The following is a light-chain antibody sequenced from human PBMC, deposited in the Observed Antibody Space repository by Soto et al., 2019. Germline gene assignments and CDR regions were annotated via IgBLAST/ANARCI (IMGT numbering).Light chain of an antibody. CDR3: DLYMGSGTVV. J-gene: IGLJ2*01. V-gene: IGLV8-61*01. CDR2: NTN. Sequence: QTVVTQEPSFSVSPGGTVTLTCGLSSGSVSASYYPSWYQQTPGQAPRTLIYNTNTRSSGVPDRFSGSILGNKAALTITGAQADDESDYYCDLYMGSGTVVIGGGTKLTVL. CDR1: SGSVSASYY.